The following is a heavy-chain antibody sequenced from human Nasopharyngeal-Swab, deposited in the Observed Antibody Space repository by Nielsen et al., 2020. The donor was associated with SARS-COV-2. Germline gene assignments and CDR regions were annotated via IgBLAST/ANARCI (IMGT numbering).Heavy chain of an antibody. V-gene: IGHV4-39*01. CDR3: ARHVAGRGTAWMHYFDS. CDR2: RYHHIGGRT. CDR1: SGSISADTY. D-gene: IGHD1-1*01. Sequence: SETLSLTCTVSSGSISADTYWGWIRQPPGKGLEWVASRYHHIGGRTYHDPSLKNRVSVSIDAPNNQFSLEINSVTAADTAIYYCARHVAGRGTAWMHYFDSWGQGALVAVSP. J-gene: IGHJ4*02.